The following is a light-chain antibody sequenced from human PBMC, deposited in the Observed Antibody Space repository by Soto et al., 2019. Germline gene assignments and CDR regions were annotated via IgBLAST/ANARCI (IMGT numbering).Light chain of an antibody. CDR2: GAS. J-gene: IGKJ1*01. CDR1: QYINTR. Sequence: EIVLRQPVATRCWFTVDRVSLSCRASQYINTRLAWYQHRPGQAPRLLIYGASTRATGIPARFSGSGSGTEFTLTISSLQSEDFAVYYCQQYNNWPRTFGQGTKV. CDR3: QQYNNWPRT. V-gene: IGKV3-15*01.